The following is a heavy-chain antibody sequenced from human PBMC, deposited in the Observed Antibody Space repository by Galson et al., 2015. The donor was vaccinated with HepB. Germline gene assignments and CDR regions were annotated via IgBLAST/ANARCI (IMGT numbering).Heavy chain of an antibody. CDR2: IRGSGGGT. V-gene: IGHV3-23*01. CDR3: AKDLGAAATQGGY. CDR1: GFTFSSYT. J-gene: IGHJ4*02. Sequence: SLRLSCAASGFTFSSYTMSWVRQAPGKGLEWVSTIRGSGGGTYLADSVKGRFTISRDNSKNTLYHQMNSLRAEDTAVYYCAKDLGAAATQGGYWGQGTLVTVSS. D-gene: IGHD6-25*01.